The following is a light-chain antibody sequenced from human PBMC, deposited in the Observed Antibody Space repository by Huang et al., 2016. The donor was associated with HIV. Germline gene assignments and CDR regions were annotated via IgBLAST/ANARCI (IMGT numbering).Light chain of an antibody. CDR2: GAS. J-gene: IGKJ2*01. CDR3: QQYNKWPPYT. Sequence: VMTQSPATLSVSPGERATLSCRASESILRNLAWYQQRPGQPPRLLIYGASVRLPGIPDRFRGSGSGTEFSLTSSGLQSEDFAVYYCQQYNKWPPYTYGQGTKLEIK. V-gene: IGKV3-15*01. CDR1: ESILRN.